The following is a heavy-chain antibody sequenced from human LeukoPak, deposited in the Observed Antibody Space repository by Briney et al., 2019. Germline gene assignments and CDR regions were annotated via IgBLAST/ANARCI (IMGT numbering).Heavy chain of an antibody. Sequence: SETLSLTCTVSGGSTSNYYWSWIRQPPGKGLEWIGSIYYSGSTYYNPSLKSRVTISVDTSKNQFSLKLSSVTAADTAVYYCARGRSDGYNLEYFDKWGQGTLVTVSS. J-gene: IGHJ4*02. CDR3: ARGRSDGYNLEYFDK. D-gene: IGHD5-24*01. V-gene: IGHV4-59*05. CDR2: IYYSGST. CDR1: GGSTSNYY.